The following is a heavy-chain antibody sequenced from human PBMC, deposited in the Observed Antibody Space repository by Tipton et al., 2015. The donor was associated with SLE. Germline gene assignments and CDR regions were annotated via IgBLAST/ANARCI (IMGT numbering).Heavy chain of an antibody. Sequence: TLSLTCTVSGGSIGTGGYYWSWIRQPPGKGLEWIGYIYYNGDSYYNPSLRSRATISVDTSENQFSLKLHSVTAADTAVYYCATVDWDSWFDPWGQGTLVTVSS. CDR3: ATVDWDSWFDP. V-gene: IGHV4-31*03. CDR2: IYYNGDS. J-gene: IGHJ5*02. D-gene: IGHD2-2*03. CDR1: GGSIGTGGYY.